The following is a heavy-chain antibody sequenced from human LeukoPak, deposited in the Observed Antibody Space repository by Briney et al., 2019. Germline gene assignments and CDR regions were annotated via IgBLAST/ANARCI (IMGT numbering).Heavy chain of an antibody. D-gene: IGHD5-18*01. CDR1: GYTFTSYY. V-gene: IGHV1-46*01. CDR3: AREVGTAMAYYYFDY. Sequence: ASVKVSCKASGYTFTSYYMHWVRQAPGQGLEWMGIINPSGGSTSYAQKFQGRVTMTRDTSTSTVYMELSSLRSEDTAVYYCAREVGTAMAYYYFDYWGQGTLVTVSS. CDR2: INPSGGST. J-gene: IGHJ4*02.